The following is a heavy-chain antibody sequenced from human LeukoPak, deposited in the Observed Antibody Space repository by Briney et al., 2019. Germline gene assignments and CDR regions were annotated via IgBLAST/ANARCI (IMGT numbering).Heavy chain of an antibody. J-gene: IGHJ5*02. D-gene: IGHD4-23*01. CDR2: ISSSSSYI. V-gene: IGHV3-21*01. CDR3: ARGRYKGGNIQRATNWFDP. CDR1: GFTFSSYS. Sequence: GGSLRLSCAASGFTFSSYSMNWVRQAPGKGLEWVSSISSSSSYIYYADSVKGRFTISRDNAKNSLYLQMNSLRAEDTAVYYCARGRYKGGNIQRATNWFDPWGQGTLVTVSS.